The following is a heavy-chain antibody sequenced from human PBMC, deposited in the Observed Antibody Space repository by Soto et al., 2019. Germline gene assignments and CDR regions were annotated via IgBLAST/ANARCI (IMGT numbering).Heavy chain of an antibody. CDR3: ARVRLWSYFDS. CDR1: GFTFSSYA. J-gene: IGHJ4*02. CDR2: ISYDGSNK. V-gene: IGHV3-30-3*01. D-gene: IGHD5-18*01. Sequence: QVQLVESGGGVVQPGRSLRLSCAASGFTFSSYAMHWVRQAPGKGLEWVAVISYDGSNKYYADSVKGRFTISRDNSKNTLYLQMNSLRAEDTAVYYCARVRLWSYFDSWGQGTLVTVSS.